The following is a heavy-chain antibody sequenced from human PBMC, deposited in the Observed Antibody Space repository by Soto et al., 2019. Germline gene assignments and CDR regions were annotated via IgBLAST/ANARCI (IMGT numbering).Heavy chain of an antibody. D-gene: IGHD3-16*01. CDR2: INPNADKT. CDR3: ARQSRGTWYYFDH. V-gene: IGHV1-8*01. Sequence: QVQLVQSGAEVKKPGASVKVSCKTSGYTFTTYDINWVRQATGQGLEWMGWINPNADKTGFAQKFQGRVTMTRDTSINTVYMELNNLRSEDTAVYYCARQSRGTWYYFDHWGQGTRVTVSS. J-gene: IGHJ4*02. CDR1: GYTFTTYD.